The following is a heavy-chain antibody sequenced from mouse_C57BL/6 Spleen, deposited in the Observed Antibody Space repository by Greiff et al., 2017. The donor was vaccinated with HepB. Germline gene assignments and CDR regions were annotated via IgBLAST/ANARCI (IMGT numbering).Heavy chain of an antibody. D-gene: IGHD2-3*01. Sequence: VKLQESGAELVRPGASVTLSCKASGYTFTDYEMHWVKQTPVHGLEWIGAIDPETGGTAYNQKFKGKAILTADKSSSTAYMELRSLTSEDSAVYYCTRSGDGYYPFDYWGQGTTLTVSS. CDR3: TRSGDGYYPFDY. J-gene: IGHJ2*01. CDR2: IDPETGGT. CDR1: GYTFTDYE. V-gene: IGHV1-15*01.